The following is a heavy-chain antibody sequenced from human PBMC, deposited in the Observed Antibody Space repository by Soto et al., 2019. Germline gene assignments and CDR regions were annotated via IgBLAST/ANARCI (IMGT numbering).Heavy chain of an antibody. D-gene: IGHD3-10*01. CDR2: INHSGST. CDR3: AREHYYGSGSYYLRRKTYFDY. CDR1: GGSFSGYY. Sequence: PSETLSLTCAVYGGSFSGYYWSWIRQPPGKGLEWIGEINHSGSTNYNPSLKSRVTISVDTSKNQFSLKLSSVTAADTAVYYCAREHYYGSGSYYLRRKTYFDYWGQGTLVPSPQ. V-gene: IGHV4-34*01. J-gene: IGHJ4*02.